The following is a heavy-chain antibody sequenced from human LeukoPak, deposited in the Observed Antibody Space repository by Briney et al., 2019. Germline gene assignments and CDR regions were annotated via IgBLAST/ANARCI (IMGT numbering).Heavy chain of an antibody. Sequence: SETLSLTCTVSGVSINTYYASWIRQAPGKGLEFIGFIYNGGNTNYNPSLKSRATVSVDTSNNQFSLRLTSVTAADTAMYYCAAGPWELDFWGQGTLVTVSS. CDR2: IYNGGNT. J-gene: IGHJ4*02. CDR3: AAGPWELDF. V-gene: IGHV4-4*09. D-gene: IGHD1-26*01. CDR1: GVSINTYY.